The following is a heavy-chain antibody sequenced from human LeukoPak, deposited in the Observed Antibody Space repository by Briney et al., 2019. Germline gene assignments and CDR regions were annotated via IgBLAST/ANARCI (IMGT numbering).Heavy chain of an antibody. CDR1: GDSLSSSTCN. CDR2: ISQSGNS. J-gene: IGHJ4*02. CDR3: ARDQVDYDTPDHFDY. D-gene: IGHD3-22*01. Sequence: SQTLSLTCKVSGDSLSSSTCNWSWIRQPPGKGLEWIGYISQSGNSYFTPSLKSRATISVDRSKNQFSLTLTSVTAADTAVYYCARDQVDYDTPDHFDYWDKGTLVTVSS. V-gene: IGHV4-30-2*01.